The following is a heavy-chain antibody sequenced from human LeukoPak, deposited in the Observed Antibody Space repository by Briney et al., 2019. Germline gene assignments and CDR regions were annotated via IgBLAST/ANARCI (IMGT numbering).Heavy chain of an antibody. CDR3: ARGIRYYDILTGHVKGHDNSYHYYMDV. V-gene: IGHV1-69*13. J-gene: IGHJ6*03. CDR1: GGTFNSYA. D-gene: IGHD3-9*01. Sequence: SAKVSCKASGGTFNSYAISWVRQAPGQGLEWMGGIIPMFETANYAQKFQGRVTITADEFTTTVYMELSSLRSEDTAVYYCARGIRYYDILTGHVKGHDNSYHYYMDVWGQGTAVTISS. CDR2: IIPMFETA.